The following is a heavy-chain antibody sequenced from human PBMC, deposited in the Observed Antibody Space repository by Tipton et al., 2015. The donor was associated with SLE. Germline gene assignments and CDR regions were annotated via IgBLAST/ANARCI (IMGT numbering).Heavy chain of an antibody. CDR1: GFTFSNNW. D-gene: IGHD6-13*01. J-gene: IGHJ6*03. CDR2: ISGGSTYI. V-gene: IGHV3-21*01. Sequence: GSLRLSCIVSGFTFSNNWMAWVRQAPGKGLEWVSFISGGSTYIYYADSVKGRFTISRDNAKSSLFLQMNSLRAEDTAVYYCAREGIATAGNSYYMDVWGKGTTVAVSS. CDR3: AREGIATAGNSYYMDV.